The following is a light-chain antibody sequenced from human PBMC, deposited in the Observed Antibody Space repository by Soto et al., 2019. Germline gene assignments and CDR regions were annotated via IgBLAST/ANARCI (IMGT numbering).Light chain of an antibody. V-gene: IGKV3-11*01. CDR1: PTARTY. CDR3: QQSSSWPLT. CDR2: DVS. J-gene: IGKJ4*01. Sequence: EIVLTQSPATLSLSPGERATLSCRASPTARTYLAWYQQKPGQAPRLLIYDVSNRATGVPARFSGSGSETDFSLTISSLEPEDFAVYYCQQSSSWPLTFGGGTRVEI.